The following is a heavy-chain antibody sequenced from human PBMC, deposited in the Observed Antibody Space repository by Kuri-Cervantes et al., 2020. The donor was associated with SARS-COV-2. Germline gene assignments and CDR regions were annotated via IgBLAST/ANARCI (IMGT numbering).Heavy chain of an antibody. V-gene: IGHV2-70*11. CDR2: IDWDDDK. CDR3: ARTQYVLRFLEGFDY. Sequence: SGPTLVKPTQTITLTCTFSGFSLSTSGMCVSWIRQPPGKDLEWLARIDWDDDKYYSTSLKTRLTISKDTSKNQVVLTMTNMDPVDTATYYCARTQYVLRFLEGFDYWGQGTLVTVSS. J-gene: IGHJ4*02. D-gene: IGHD3-3*01. CDR1: GFSLSTSGMC.